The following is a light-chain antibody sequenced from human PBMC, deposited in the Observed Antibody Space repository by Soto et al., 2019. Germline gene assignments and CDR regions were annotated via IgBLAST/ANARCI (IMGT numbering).Light chain of an antibody. V-gene: IGKV1-39*01. J-gene: IGKJ1*01. Sequence: DIQMTQSPSSLSASVGDRVTITCRASQIISTYVNWYQQKPQKGPKILMYGASRLQSGVPSRFSGSGDETDFTLTIGDLQPGELGNYYCQHRYKTPLTFGEGTKVEIK. CDR2: GAS. CDR3: QHRYKTPLT. CDR1: QIISTY.